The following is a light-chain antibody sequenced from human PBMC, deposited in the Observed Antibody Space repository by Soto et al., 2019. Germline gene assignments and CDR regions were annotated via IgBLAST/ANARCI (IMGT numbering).Light chain of an antibody. V-gene: IGKV3-15*01. J-gene: IGKJ1*01. Sequence: ENVMTQSPATLSVYPVSRATLSCRASQSVRSNLAWYQQKPGQPPRLLIYDASTRATRIPSRFSGSGSGTEFTLTISSLQSEDFAVYYCQQYDNWPRTFGQGTKVDIK. CDR2: DAS. CDR3: QQYDNWPRT. CDR1: QSVRSN.